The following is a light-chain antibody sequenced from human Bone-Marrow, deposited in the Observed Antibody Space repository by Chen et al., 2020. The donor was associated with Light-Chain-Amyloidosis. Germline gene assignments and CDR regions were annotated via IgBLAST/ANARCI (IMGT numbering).Light chain of an antibody. CDR2: DAS. CDR1: QSVSSS. J-gene: IGKJ4*01. V-gene: IGKV3-11*01. Sequence: EIVLTQSPATLSLSPGERVTLSCRASQSVSSSLAWYQQKPGQAPRLLIYDASNRATGIPARFSGSGSGTDFTLTISSLEPEDFAVYYCQQRSNWPTFGGGTKVEIK. CDR3: QQRSNWPT.